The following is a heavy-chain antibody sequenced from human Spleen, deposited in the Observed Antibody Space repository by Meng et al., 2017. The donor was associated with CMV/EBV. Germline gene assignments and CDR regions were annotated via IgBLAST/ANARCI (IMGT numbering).Heavy chain of an antibody. D-gene: IGHD6-19*01. Sequence: GGSLRLSCAASGFTFSSYAMHWVRQAPGKGLEWVAVISYDGSNKYYADSVKGRFTISRDNSKNTLYLQMNSLRAEDTAVYYCAKEAVFGSGWYVGAFDIWGQGTMVTVSS. J-gene: IGHJ3*02. V-gene: IGHV3-30-3*01. CDR3: AKEAVFGSGWYVGAFDI. CDR2: ISYDGSNK. CDR1: GFTFSSYA.